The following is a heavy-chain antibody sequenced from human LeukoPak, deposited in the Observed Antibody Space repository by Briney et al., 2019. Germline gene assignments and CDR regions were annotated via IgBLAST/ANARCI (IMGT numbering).Heavy chain of an antibody. CDR1: GFTFSSYG. J-gene: IGHJ3*02. CDR3: ASIIVGAATDAFDI. V-gene: IGHV3-33*01. CDR2: IWYDGSNK. D-gene: IGHD1-26*01. Sequence: GGSLRLSCAASGFTFSSYGMHWVRQAPGKGLEWVTVIWYDGSNKYYADSVKGRFTISRDNSKNTLYLQMNSLRAEDTAVYYCASIIVGAATDAFDIWGQGTMVTVSS.